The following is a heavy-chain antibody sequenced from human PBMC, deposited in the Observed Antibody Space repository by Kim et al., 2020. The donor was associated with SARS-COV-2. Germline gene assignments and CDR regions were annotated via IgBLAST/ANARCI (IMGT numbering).Heavy chain of an antibody. V-gene: IGHV3-30*07. J-gene: IGHJ4*02. Sequence: KGQFTISRHDSKNTLYLQMNSLRAEDTAVYYCARWTGGTVDYLEHWGQGTLVTVSS. CDR3: ARWTGGTVDYLEH. D-gene: IGHD2-8*02.